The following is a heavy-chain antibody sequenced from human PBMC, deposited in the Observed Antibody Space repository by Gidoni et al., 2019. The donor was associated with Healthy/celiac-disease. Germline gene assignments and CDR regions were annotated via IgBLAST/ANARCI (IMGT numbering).Heavy chain of an antibody. CDR3: AREWGLAGTARYFDY. Sequence: EVQLVESGGGLVQPGGSLRLSCAASGFTFSSYWMSWVRQAPGKGLEWVANIKQDGSEKYYVDSLKGRFTISRDNAKNSLYLQMNSLRAEDTAVYYCAREWGLAGTARYFDYWGQGTLVTVSS. V-gene: IGHV3-7*03. D-gene: IGHD6-19*01. CDR1: GFTFSSYW. J-gene: IGHJ4*02. CDR2: IKQDGSEK.